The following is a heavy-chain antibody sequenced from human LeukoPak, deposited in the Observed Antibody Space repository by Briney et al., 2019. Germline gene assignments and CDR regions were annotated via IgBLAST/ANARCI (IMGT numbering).Heavy chain of an antibody. CDR1: GFTVTSNS. Sequence: GGSLRLPCAASGFTVTSNSMNWVRQAPGKGLEWVSVISTGDEIHYAESVRGRFTISRDSSSNTLSLHMNSLRVEDTAIYYCATSQGPGNHWFDPWGQVSL. V-gene: IGHV3-53*01. J-gene: IGHJ5*02. CDR3: ATSQGPGNHWFDP. CDR2: ISTGDEI.